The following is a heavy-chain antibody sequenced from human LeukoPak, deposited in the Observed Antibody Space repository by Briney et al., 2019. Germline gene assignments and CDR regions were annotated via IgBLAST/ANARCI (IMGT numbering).Heavy chain of an antibody. D-gene: IGHD3-22*01. J-gene: IGHJ3*02. CDR2: IKQDGSEK. CDR3: ARDPYNTGGYAAFDI. Sequence: ETLSLTCAVSGGSISSSNWWSWVRQPPGKGLEWVANIKQDGSEKQYVDSVKGRFTISRDNAKNSLYLQMNSLRVEDTAVYYCARDPYNTGGYAAFDIWGQGTMVTVSS. V-gene: IGHV3-7*01. CDR1: GGSISSSNW.